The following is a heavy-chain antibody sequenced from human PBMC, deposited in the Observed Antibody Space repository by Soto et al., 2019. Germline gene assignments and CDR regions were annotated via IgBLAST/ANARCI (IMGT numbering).Heavy chain of an antibody. J-gene: IGHJ6*02. Sequence: SETLSLTCTVSGGSISSTSSYWGWIRQPPGKGLEWIGSVYYSGTTYYSPSLKSRVTISVDTSKNQFSLKLRSVTAADTALYYCARLGYSPHNGGIDVWGQGTTVTV. V-gene: IGHV4-39*01. D-gene: IGHD2-15*01. CDR2: VYYSGTT. CDR1: GGSISSTSSY. CDR3: ARLGYSPHNGGIDV.